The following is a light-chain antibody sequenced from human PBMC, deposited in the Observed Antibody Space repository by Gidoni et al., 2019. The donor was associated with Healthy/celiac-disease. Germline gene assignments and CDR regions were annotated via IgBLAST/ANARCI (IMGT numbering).Light chain of an antibody. CDR2: AAS. V-gene: IGKV1-39*01. Sequence: DIQMTQSPSSLSASVGDRGTSTCRASQSISSYLNWYQQKPGKAPKLLLYAASSLQSGVPSSFSGRGSGPDFTLPISSLQPEAFAPYFCQPSYRTPPPFGPGPKLEIK. J-gene: IGKJ2*01. CDR1: QSISSY. CDR3: QPSYRTPPP.